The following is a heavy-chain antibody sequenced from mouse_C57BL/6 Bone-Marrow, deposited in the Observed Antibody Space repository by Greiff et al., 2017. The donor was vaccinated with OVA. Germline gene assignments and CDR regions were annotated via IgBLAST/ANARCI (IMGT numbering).Heavy chain of an antibody. D-gene: IGHD3-2*02. CDR3: VRQLRCHYYAMDY. V-gene: IGHV10-1*01. J-gene: IGHJ4*01. Sequence: EVKLVESGGGLVQPKGSLKLSCAASGFSFNTYAMNWVRQAPGKGLEWVARIRSKSNNYATYYADSVKDRFTISRDDSESMLYLQMNNLKTEDTAMYYCVRQLRCHYYAMDYWGQGTSVTVSS. CDR2: IRSKSNNYAT. CDR1: GFSFNTYA.